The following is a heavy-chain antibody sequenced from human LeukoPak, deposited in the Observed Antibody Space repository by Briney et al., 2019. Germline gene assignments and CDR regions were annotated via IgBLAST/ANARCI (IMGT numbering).Heavy chain of an antibody. V-gene: IGHV1-69*01. CDR2: INPIFGTA. CDR3: AREWYSGSYQGAFDI. Sequence: ASVKVSCKASGGTFSSYAISWVRQAPGQGLEWMGGINPIFGTANYAQKFQGRVTITADESTSTAYMELSSLRSEDTAVYYCAREWYSGSYQGAFDIWGQGTMVTVSS. D-gene: IGHD1-26*01. J-gene: IGHJ3*02. CDR1: GGTFSSYA.